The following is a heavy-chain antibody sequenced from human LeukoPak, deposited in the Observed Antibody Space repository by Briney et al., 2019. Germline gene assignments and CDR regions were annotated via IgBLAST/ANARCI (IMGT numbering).Heavy chain of an antibody. V-gene: IGHV4-31*03. CDR3: ARQGSIFGVTIQGNWFDP. CDR2: IYYSGST. CDR1: GGSISSSSYY. Sequence: PSETLSLTCTVSGGSISSSSYYWSWIRQHPGKGLEWIGYIYYSGSTYYTPSLKRRVTISVDTSNNQFSLKLSSVTAADTAVYYCARQGSIFGVTIQGNWFDPWGQGTLVTVSS. D-gene: IGHD3-3*01. J-gene: IGHJ5*02.